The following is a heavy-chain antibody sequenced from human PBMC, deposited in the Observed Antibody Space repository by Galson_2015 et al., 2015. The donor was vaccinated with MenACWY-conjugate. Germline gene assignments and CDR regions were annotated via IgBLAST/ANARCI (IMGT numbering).Heavy chain of an antibody. V-gene: IGHV5-51*01. CDR2: ISPGDSET. J-gene: IGHJ6*02. D-gene: IGHD1-26*01. CDR3: ARHPPGGRGMDV. CDR1: GYTFTTYW. Sequence: QSGAEVKKPGESLQISCKGSGYTFTTYWIGWVRQLPGKGLEWMGLISPGDSETRNSPAFQGQVTISADKSISTAYVQWDSLQASDTAMYYCARHPPGGRGMDVWGQGTTVTVSS.